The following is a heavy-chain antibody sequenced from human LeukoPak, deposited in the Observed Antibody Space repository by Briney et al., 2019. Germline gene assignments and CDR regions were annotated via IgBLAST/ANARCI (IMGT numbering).Heavy chain of an antibody. V-gene: IGHV3-74*01. CDR3: AREGVAGAIDY. D-gene: IGHD6-19*01. Sequence: GGSLRLSCAASGFTLSSYRMNWVRQAPGKGLVWVSRFHSDGSTTTYADSVKGRFTISRDNAKNTLYLQMNSLRAEDTAVYYCAREGVAGAIDYWGQGTLVTVSS. J-gene: IGHJ4*02. CDR1: GFTLSSYR. CDR2: FHSDGSTT.